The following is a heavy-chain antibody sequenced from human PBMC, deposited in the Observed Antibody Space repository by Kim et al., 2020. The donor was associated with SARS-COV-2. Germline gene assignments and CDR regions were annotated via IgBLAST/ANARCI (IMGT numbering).Heavy chain of an antibody. J-gene: IGHJ4*01. CDR2: ISGSGGST. Sequence: GGSLRLSCAASGFTFNNYAMSWVRQTPGKGLQWVSAISGSGGSTYYADSVKGRFTISRDNSKNTVYLQLYSLRADDMAAYYCAKDGRVFDWLLGYRFDY. CDR1: GFTFNNYA. D-gene: IGHD3-9*01. CDR3: AKDGRVFDWLLGYRFDY. V-gene: IGHV3-23*01.